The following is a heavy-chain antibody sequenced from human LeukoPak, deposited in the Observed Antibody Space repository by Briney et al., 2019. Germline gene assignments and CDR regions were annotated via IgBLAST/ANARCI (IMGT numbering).Heavy chain of an antibody. Sequence: GGSLRLSCAASGFIFNNYGLIWVRQAPGKGLEWVSAISNDGGGTQYADFVEGRFTISRDNSEHTLFLQMSSLRAEDTALYYCAKGSSGYFADLWGQGTLVTVSS. CDR2: ISNDGGGT. CDR3: AKGSSGYFADL. D-gene: IGHD3-22*01. V-gene: IGHV3-23*01. J-gene: IGHJ5*02. CDR1: GFIFNNYG.